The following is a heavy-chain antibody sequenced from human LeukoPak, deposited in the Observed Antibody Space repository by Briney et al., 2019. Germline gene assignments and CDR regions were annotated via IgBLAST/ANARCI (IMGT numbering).Heavy chain of an antibody. CDR3: ARLRHGGYSLRRWFDP. J-gene: IGHJ5*02. Sequence: SETLSLTCTVSGGSISSYYWSWIRQPAGKGLEWIGRIYTSGSTNYNPSLKSRVTMSVDTSKNQFSLKLSSVTAADTAVYYCARLRHGGYSLRRWFDPWGQGTLVTVSS. CDR1: GGSISSYY. D-gene: IGHD4-23*01. V-gene: IGHV4-4*07. CDR2: IYTSGST.